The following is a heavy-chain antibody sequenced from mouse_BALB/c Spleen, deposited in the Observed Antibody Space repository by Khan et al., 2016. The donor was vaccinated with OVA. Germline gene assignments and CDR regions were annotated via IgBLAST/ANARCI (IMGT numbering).Heavy chain of an antibody. CDR3: ARSNYDGSGLYAMDY. CDR2: IAPGSGST. V-gene: IGHV1S41*01. J-gene: IGHJ4*01. CDR1: GYTFTSYW. D-gene: IGHD1-1*01. Sequence: DLVKPGASVKLSCKASGYTFTSYWINWIKQRPGQGLEWIGRIAPGSGSTSYNEMFKDKTILTIDTSSTTAYIQLISLSSEDSAVYFFARSNYDGSGLYAMDYGGQGTSVTVSS.